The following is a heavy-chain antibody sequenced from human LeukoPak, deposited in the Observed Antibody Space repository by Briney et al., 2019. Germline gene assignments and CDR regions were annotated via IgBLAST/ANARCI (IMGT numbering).Heavy chain of an antibody. J-gene: IGHJ6*04. CDR2: IYYSGST. CDR3: AREVYSSSWYVMDV. Sequence: SETLSLTCTVSGGSISSYYWSWIRQPPGKGLEWIGYIYYSGSTNYNPSLKSRVTISVDTSENQFSLKLSSVTAADTAVYYCAREVYSSSWYVMDVWGKGTTVTVSS. D-gene: IGHD6-13*01. CDR1: GGSISSYY. V-gene: IGHV4-59*01.